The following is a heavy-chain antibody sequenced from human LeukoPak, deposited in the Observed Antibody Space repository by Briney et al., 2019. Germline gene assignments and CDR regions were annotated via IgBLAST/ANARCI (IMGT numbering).Heavy chain of an antibody. CDR3: AKPPTGDCSSTSCSPSDY. D-gene: IGHD2-2*01. CDR2: ISGSGGST. Sequence: GGSPRLSCAASGFTFSSYAMSWVRQAPGKGLEWVSAISGSGGSTYYADSVKGRFTISRDNSKNTLYLQMNSLRAEDTAVYYCAKPPTGDCSSTSCSPSDYWGQGTLVTVSS. CDR1: GFTFSSYA. V-gene: IGHV3-23*01. J-gene: IGHJ4*02.